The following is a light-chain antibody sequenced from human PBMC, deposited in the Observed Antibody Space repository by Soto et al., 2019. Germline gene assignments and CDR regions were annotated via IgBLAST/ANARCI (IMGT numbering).Light chain of an antibody. V-gene: IGKV1-12*01. Sequence: QMTQSPSFVSASAGDRVNIKCRASQGISRWLAWYQQKPGRAPKLLIYDASNLETGDPSRFSGSGSGTDLTLTICDLQPEDLATYYCQQSYSSPRTFSPGTKVDIK. CDR2: DAS. CDR1: QGISRW. CDR3: QQSYSSPRT. J-gene: IGKJ1*01.